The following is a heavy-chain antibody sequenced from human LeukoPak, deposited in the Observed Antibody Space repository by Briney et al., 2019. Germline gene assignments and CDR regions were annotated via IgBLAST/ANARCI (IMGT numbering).Heavy chain of an antibody. CDR3: ARRPPAVAGLDY. J-gene: IGHJ4*02. V-gene: IGHV3-30*03. Sequence: GGSLRLSCAAFGFTFSSYNMHWVRQAPGKGLEWVAVISKDGSNKYYADSVKGRFTISRDNSKNTVYVEMNSLRGEDTAVYYCARRPPAVAGLDYWGQGTLVTVSS. CDR1: GFTFSSYN. D-gene: IGHD6-19*01. CDR2: ISKDGSNK.